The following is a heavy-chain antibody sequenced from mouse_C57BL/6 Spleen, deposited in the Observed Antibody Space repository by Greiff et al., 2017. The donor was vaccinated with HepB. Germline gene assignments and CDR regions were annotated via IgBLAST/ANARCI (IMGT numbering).Heavy chain of an antibody. CDR1: GYSITSGYY. CDR2: ISYDGSN. Sequence: EVHLVESGPGLVKPSQSLSLTCSVTGYSITSGYYWNWIRQFPGNKLEWMGYISYDGSNNYNPSLKNRISITRDTSKNQFFLKLNSVTTEDTATYYCARDNYYGSSPFAYWGQGTLVTVSA. CDR3: ARDNYYGSSPFAY. D-gene: IGHD1-1*01. J-gene: IGHJ3*01. V-gene: IGHV3-6*01.